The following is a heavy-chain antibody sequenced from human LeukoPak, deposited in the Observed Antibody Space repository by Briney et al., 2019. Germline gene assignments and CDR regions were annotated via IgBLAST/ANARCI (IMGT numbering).Heavy chain of an antibody. CDR1: GFTFSSYN. Sequence: GGSLRLSCAASGFTFSSYNMNWVRQAPGKGLEWVSSISSSSSYIYCADSVKGRFTISRDNAKNSLYLQMNGLRAEDTAVYYCARAGPSYNWFDPWGQGTLVTVSS. V-gene: IGHV3-21*01. CDR3: ARAGPSYNWFDP. J-gene: IGHJ5*02. CDR2: ISSSSSYI. D-gene: IGHD3-16*02.